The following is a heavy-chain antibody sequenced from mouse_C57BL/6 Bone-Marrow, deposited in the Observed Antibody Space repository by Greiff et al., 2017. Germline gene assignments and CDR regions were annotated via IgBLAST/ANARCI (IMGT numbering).Heavy chain of an antibody. CDR3: AEYYYGSTPFAY. CDR1: GYTFTSYG. CDR2: IYPRSGNT. V-gene: IGHV1-81*01. Sequence: QVQLQQSGAELARPGASVKLSCKASGYTFTSYGISWVKQRTGQSLEWIGEIYPRSGNTYYNDKLKGKATLTADKSSSTAYMELRSLTSEDSAVYFCAEYYYGSTPFAYWGQGTLVTVSA. J-gene: IGHJ3*01. D-gene: IGHD1-1*01.